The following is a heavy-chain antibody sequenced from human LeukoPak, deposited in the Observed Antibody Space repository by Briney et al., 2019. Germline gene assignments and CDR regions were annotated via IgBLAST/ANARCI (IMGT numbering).Heavy chain of an antibody. V-gene: IGHV4-59*01. CDR1: GCSISSYY. CDR2: IYYSGST. CDR3: ARVSRYYYYDSSVFAWFDP. J-gene: IGHJ5*02. Sequence: SETLSLTCTVSGCSISSYYWSWIRQPPGKGLEWIGYIYYSGSTNYNPSLKSRVTISVDTSKNQFSLKLSSVTAADTAVYYCARVSRYYYYDSSVFAWFDPWGQGTLVTVSS. D-gene: IGHD3-22*01.